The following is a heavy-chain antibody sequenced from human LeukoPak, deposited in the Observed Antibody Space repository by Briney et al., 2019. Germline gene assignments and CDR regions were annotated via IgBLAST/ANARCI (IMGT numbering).Heavy chain of an antibody. CDR3: ARTYYYDSSGYYESLSFDY. CDR1: GYTFTSYG. Sequence: ASVKVSCKASGYTFTSYGISWVRQATGQGLEWMGWMNPNSGNTGYAQKFQGRVTMTRNTSISTAYMELSSLRSEDTAVYYCARTYYYDSSGYYESLSFDYWGQGTLVTVSS. CDR2: MNPNSGNT. V-gene: IGHV1-8*02. D-gene: IGHD3-22*01. J-gene: IGHJ4*02.